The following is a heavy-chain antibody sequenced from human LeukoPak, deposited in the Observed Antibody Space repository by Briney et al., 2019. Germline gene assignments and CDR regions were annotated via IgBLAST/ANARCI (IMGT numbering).Heavy chain of an antibody. V-gene: IGHV4-30-4*07. CDR2: FYYSGST. CDR3: ARLVGDSSGYYRRNWFDP. J-gene: IGHJ5*02. CDR1: GGSISRGGYS. Sequence: SETLSLTCAVSGGSISRGGYSWSWIRQPPGKGLEWIGYFYYSGSTYYNPSLKSRVTISVDTSKNQFSLKLSSVTAADTAVYYCARLVGDSSGYYRRNWFDPWGQGTLVTVSS. D-gene: IGHD3-22*01.